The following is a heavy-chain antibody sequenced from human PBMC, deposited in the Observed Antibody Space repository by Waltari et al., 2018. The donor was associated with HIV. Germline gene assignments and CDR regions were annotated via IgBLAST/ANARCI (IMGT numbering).Heavy chain of an antibody. Sequence: QVQLQESGPGLVTPSQTLSLICNVSGGSINSGSFYWGWIRQPAGEELEWIGHISTTGKTDYNPSLKSRLTISLDTSKNHFSLKLRSVTATDTAVYYCARSPKQWLVARVWYFDLWGRGTLVTVSS. CDR1: GGSINSGSFY. V-gene: IGHV4-61*02. CDR3: ARSPKQWLVARVWYFDL. J-gene: IGHJ2*01. CDR2: ISTTGKT. D-gene: IGHD6-19*01.